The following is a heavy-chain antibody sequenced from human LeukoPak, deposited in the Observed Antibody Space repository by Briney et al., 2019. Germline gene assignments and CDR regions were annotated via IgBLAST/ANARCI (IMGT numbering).Heavy chain of an antibody. Sequence: GGSLRLSCAASGFTFSGSTIHWVRQASGKGLEWVGRIRNKANSYATAYAASVKGRFTTSRDDSENTAYLQMDSLKTEDTAVYYCTRWIVGTSRGFDPWGQGTLVTVSS. J-gene: IGHJ5*02. CDR3: TRWIVGTSRGFDP. V-gene: IGHV3-73*01. D-gene: IGHD1-26*01. CDR1: GFTFSGST. CDR2: IRNKANSYAT.